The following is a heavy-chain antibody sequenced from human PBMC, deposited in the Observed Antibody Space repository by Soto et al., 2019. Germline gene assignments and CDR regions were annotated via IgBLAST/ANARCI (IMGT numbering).Heavy chain of an antibody. V-gene: IGHV3-49*04. CDR1: GFTSDDYDYA. CDR3: YRDGDFYGLDV. J-gene: IGHJ6*02. D-gene: IGHD3-3*01. Sequence: LRLSCTFSGFTSDDYDYALTWVRQAPGKGLQWLGLIRGSTYGGTTEYAASVKGRFTISRDDSKGITYLQMNSLKTEDTAVYYCYRDGDFYGLDVWGQGTTVTVSS. CDR2: IRGSTYGGTT.